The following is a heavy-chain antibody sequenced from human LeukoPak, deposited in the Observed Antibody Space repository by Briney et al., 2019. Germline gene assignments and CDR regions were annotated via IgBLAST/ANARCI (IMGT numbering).Heavy chain of an antibody. V-gene: IGHV1-69*04. J-gene: IGHJ4*02. CDR1: GGTFSIYA. Sequence: VASVTVSFKASGGTFSIYAISWVRQAPGQGLEWMGSILPILGIANYAQKFQGRVTITADKSTSTAYMELSSLRSEDTAVYYCAREGLRTTVTTSQLDYWGQGTLVTVSS. D-gene: IGHD4-17*01. CDR3: AREGLRTTVTTSQLDY. CDR2: ILPILGIA.